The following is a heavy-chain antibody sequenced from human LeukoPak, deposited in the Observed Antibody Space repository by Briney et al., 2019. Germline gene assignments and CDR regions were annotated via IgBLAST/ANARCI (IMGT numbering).Heavy chain of an antibody. Sequence: PSETLSLTCTVSGGSMSSYYWSWIRQPPGKGLEWIGYIFYSGSTNYNPSLKSRVTLSVDTSKNQFSLKLGSVTAADTAVYYCARQPYMLGAYYFDYWGQGTLVSVSS. D-gene: IGHD1-26*01. J-gene: IGHJ4*02. CDR2: IFYSGST. CDR1: GGSMSSYY. V-gene: IGHV4-59*08. CDR3: ARQPYMLGAYYFDY.